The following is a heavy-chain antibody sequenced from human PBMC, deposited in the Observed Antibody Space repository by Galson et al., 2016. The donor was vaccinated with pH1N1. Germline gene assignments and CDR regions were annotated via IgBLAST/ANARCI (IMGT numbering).Heavy chain of an antibody. CDR2: ISSSSSTI. Sequence: SLRLSCAASGFTFSSYSMNWVRQAPGKGLEWVSYISSSSSTIYYADSVKGRFPISRDNAKNSLYLQMNSLRAEDTAVYYCARDQGGYGSGSFPAYYYYMDVWGKGTTVTVSS. CDR3: ARDQGGYGSGSFPAYYYYMDV. CDR1: GFTFSSYS. V-gene: IGHV3-48*04. D-gene: IGHD3-10*01. J-gene: IGHJ6*03.